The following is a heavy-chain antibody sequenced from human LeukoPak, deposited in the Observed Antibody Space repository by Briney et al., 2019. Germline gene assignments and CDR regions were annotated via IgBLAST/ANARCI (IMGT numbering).Heavy chain of an antibody. V-gene: IGHV3-23*01. CDR3: AKHRFESGGYHSTD. J-gene: IGHJ4*02. D-gene: IGHD3-22*01. CDR1: GFTFSSCA. Sequence: PGGSLRLSCAASGFTFSSCAMSWVRQAPGKGLAWVSTISGGSGSTYCADSVKGRFTISRDNSKNTLYLQMNSLRDEDTAVYYCAKHRFESGGYHSTDWGQGTLVTVSS. CDR2: ISGGSGST.